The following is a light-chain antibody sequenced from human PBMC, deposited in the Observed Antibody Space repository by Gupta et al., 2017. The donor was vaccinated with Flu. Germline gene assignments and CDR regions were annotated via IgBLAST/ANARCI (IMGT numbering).Light chain of an antibody. CDR3: QQYSDWPPIT. V-gene: IGKV3-15*01. Sequence: EIVMTQSPDTLSVSPGERATLSCRASQSVSSNLAWYQHKPGRAPRLLIYGASTRATGIADRFSGSGSGTEFTLTISSLQSEDFAVYYCQQYSDWPPITFGQGTXLEIK. CDR2: GAS. J-gene: IGKJ5*01. CDR1: QSVSSN.